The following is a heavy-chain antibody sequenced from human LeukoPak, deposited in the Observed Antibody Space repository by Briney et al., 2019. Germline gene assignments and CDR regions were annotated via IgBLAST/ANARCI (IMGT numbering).Heavy chain of an antibody. J-gene: IGHJ3*01. CDR2: ISGSGTII. CDR1: GFTFDSYA. CDR3: VRVLEAPAAWNAYDL. Sequence: GGSLRLSCAAFGFTFDSYAINWVRQAPGKGLEWLSYISGSGTIIYYSDSVKGRFTLSRDNADNSLYLQMSSLRAEDTAIYYCVRVLEAPAAWNAYDLWGQGTMVIVSS. D-gene: IGHD1-1*01. V-gene: IGHV3-48*03.